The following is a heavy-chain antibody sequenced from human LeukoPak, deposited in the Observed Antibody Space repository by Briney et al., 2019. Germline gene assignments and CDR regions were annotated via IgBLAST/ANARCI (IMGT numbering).Heavy chain of an antibody. CDR3: ARVLGYDSSGYYRGYFDY. CDR1: GFTVSNNY. D-gene: IGHD3-22*01. J-gene: IGHJ4*02. Sequence: GGSLRLSCAASGFTVSNNYMSWVRQAPGKSLEGVAYIYSAGTPYYADSVKGRFTISRQNPENTLFLQMNSLRPEDTAVYYCARVLGYDSSGYYRGYFDYWGQGTLATVSS. CDR2: IYSAGTP. V-gene: IGHV3-53*04.